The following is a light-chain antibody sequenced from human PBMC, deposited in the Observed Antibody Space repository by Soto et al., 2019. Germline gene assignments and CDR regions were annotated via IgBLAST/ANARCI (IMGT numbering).Light chain of an antibody. CDR1: PSDVGGYLS. J-gene: IGLJ1*01. CDR3: SSYAGFNNYL. V-gene: IGLV2-8*01. CDR2: EVS. Sequence: QSVLAQPPSASGSPGQSVTISCTGTPSDVGGYLSVSWYQQHPGKAPKLIIFEVSRRPSGVPDRFSASKSGSTAFLTVSGLQAEDEAEYYCSSYAGFNNYLFRSGTKVTVL.